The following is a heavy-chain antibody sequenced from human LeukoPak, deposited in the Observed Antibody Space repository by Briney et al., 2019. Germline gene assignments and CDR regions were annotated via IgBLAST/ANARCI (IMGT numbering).Heavy chain of an antibody. V-gene: IGHV3-23*01. CDR3: ARQLGHCSGGTCYFDF. J-gene: IGHJ4*02. D-gene: IGHD2-15*01. CDR2: ISGSGGST. Sequence: GGSLRLSCAASGFTFSSYAMSWVRQVPGKGLEWVSAISGSGGSTYYADSVEGRFTISRDNSKNTVYLQMNSLRVEETAAYYCARQLGHCSGGTCYFDFWGQGTLVTVSS. CDR1: GFTFSSYA.